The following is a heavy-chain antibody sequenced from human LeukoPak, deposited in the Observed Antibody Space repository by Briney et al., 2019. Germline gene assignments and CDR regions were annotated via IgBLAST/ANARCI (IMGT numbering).Heavy chain of an antibody. CDR2: ISGGGDNT. V-gene: IGHV3-23*01. CDR1: GFPFSDFA. Sequence: LGGPLSLSCAVSGFPFSDFAMSWVRQAPGKGLEWVSTISGGGDNTYFADSVKGRFTISRDNSKNTLFLQMVSLRAEDTAVYYCAKFEGALLGNYYMDVWGKGTTVTVSS. J-gene: IGHJ6*03. CDR3: AKFEGALLGNYYMDV.